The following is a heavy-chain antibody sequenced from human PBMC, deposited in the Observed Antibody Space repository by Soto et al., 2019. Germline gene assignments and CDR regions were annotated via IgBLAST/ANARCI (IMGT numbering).Heavy chain of an antibody. CDR3: ARGRGWQHDY. CDR2: IKQDGSDS. D-gene: IGHD6-19*01. Sequence: EVHPVVSAGGLVQPGGSLRISCAASGISLSDYWMDRVRRAPGKGLERVAIIKQDGSDSYYVDSVKGRFTASRDNAKNTLYRQVGSLRAEDTDLDNCARGRGWQHDYGGEGTLVTVSS. V-gene: IGHV3-7*01. J-gene: IGHJ4*02. CDR1: GISLSDYW.